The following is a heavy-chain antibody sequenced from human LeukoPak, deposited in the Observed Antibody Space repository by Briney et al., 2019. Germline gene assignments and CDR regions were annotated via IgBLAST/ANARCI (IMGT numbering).Heavy chain of an antibody. Sequence: GGSLRLSCAASGFTFSSYSMNWVRQAPGKGLEWVSSISSSSSYIYYADSVKGRFTISRDNAKNSLYLQMNSLGAEDTAVYYCARDQGTLFGELLSEDYWGQGTLVTVSS. D-gene: IGHD3-10*01. CDR2: ISSSSSYI. V-gene: IGHV3-21*01. CDR3: ARDQGTLFGELLSEDY. J-gene: IGHJ4*02. CDR1: GFTFSSYS.